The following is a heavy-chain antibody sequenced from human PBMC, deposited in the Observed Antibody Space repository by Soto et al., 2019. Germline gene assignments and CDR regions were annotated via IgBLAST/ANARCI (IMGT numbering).Heavy chain of an antibody. Sequence: PGGSLRVSCTGSGFTFGNYVMHWVRQAPGKGLEWVASTSYDGNNKYYADSLKGRFTISRDNSKKMVYLQMTSLGPEDTAVYYCAKGGGSARDFDYWGQGALVTVSS. D-gene: IGHD1-26*01. J-gene: IGHJ4*02. CDR2: TSYDGNNK. V-gene: IGHV3-30*18. CDR3: AKGGGSARDFDY. CDR1: GFTFGNYV.